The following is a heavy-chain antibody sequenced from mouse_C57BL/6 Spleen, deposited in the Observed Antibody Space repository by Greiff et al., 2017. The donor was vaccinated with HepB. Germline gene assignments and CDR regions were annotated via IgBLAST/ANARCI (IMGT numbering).Heavy chain of an antibody. Sequence: DVKLVESGGDLVKPGGSLKLSCAASGFTFSSYGMSWVRQTPDKRLEWVATISSGGSYTYYPDSVKGRFTISRDNAKNTLYLQMSSLKSEDTAMYYCARPSEAYWGQGTLVTVSA. CDR3: ARPSEAY. CDR1: GFTFSSYG. CDR2: ISSGGSYT. V-gene: IGHV5-6*02. D-gene: IGHD6-1*01. J-gene: IGHJ3*01.